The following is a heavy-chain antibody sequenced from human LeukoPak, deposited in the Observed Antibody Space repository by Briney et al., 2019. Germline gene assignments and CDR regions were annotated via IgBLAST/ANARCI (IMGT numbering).Heavy chain of an antibody. CDR1: GFTFSSYW. Sequence: GGSLRLSCAASGFTFSSYWMSWVRQAPGKGLEWVANIKQDGSEKYYVDSVKGRFTISRDNSKNTLYLQMNSLRAEDTAVYYCAKVLSYPTYYFDYWGQGTLVTVSS. CDR2: IKQDGSEK. CDR3: AKVLSYPTYYFDY. V-gene: IGHV3-7*03. D-gene: IGHD2-15*01. J-gene: IGHJ4*02.